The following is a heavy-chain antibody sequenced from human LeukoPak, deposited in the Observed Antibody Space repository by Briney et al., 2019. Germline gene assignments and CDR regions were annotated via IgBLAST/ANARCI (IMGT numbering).Heavy chain of an antibody. J-gene: IGHJ3*02. V-gene: IGHV3-74*01. CDR1: GFTFSSYW. Sequence: GGSLRLSCAASGFTFSSYWMHWVRQGPGKGLVWVSRINSDGSSTAYADSVKGRFTISRDNAKNTLYLQMNSLRAEDSALYYCARIRESLGLGAFDIWGQGTMVTVSS. CDR3: ARIRESLGLGAFDI. CDR2: INSDGSST. D-gene: IGHD7-27*01.